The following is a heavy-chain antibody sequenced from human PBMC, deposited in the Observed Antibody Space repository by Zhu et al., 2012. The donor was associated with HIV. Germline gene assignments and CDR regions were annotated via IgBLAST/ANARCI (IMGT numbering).Heavy chain of an antibody. CDR3: VREPPLGYSAYGSFDY. D-gene: IGHD5-12*01. J-gene: IGHJ4*02. CDR1: GFSFEDYG. Sequence: EVHLVESGGRVVRPGGPVRLSCTASGFSFEDYGMSWVRQVPGKGLEWVSGLTWNADRKTYADSVKGRFTISRDNAKNTLYLQMNSLRVEDTAFYHCVREPPLGYSAYGSFDYWGQGSLVTVSS. V-gene: IGHV3-20*01. CDR2: LTWNADRK.